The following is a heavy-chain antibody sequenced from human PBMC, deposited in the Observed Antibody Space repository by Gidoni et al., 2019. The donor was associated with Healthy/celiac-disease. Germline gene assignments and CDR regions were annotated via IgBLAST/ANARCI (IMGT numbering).Heavy chain of an antibody. J-gene: IGHJ4*02. CDR2: IIPIFGTA. CDR1: GGTFSSYA. V-gene: IGHV1-69*06. CDR3: ARGGEIKVGGYYYVRGPVDYFDY. D-gene: IGHD3-22*01. Sequence: QVQLVQSGAAVKKPGSSVKVSCKASGGTFSSYAIRWVRQAPGQGLEWMGGIIPIFGTANYAQKFQGRVTITADKSTSTAYMELSSLRSEDTAVYYCARGGEIKVGGYYYVRGPVDYFDYWGQGTLVTVSS.